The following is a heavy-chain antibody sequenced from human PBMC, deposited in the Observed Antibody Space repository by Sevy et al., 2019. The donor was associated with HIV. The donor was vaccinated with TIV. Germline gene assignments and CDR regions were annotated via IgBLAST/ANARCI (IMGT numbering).Heavy chain of an antibody. Sequence: QSQTLSLTCAISGDSVSSNSAAWNWIRQSPSRGLEWLGRTYYRSKWYNDYAVSVKSRITVSPDTSKNHFSLQLNFVTPEDTAVYYCARGRLEAEGFFFDYWGQGTLVTVSS. CDR1: GDSVSSNSAA. J-gene: IGHJ4*02. CDR2: TYYRSKWYN. D-gene: IGHD2-15*01. CDR3: ARGRLEAEGFFFDY. V-gene: IGHV6-1*01.